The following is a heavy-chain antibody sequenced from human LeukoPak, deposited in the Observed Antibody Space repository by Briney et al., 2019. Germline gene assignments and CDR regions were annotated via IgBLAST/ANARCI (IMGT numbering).Heavy chain of an antibody. J-gene: IGHJ4*02. Sequence: SETLSLTCAVYGGSFSGYYWSWIRQPPGKGLEWTGEINHSGSTNYNPSPKSRVTISVDTSKNQFSLKLSSVTAADTAVYYCASSQYCSGGSCPAAWGQGTLVTVSS. D-gene: IGHD2-15*01. CDR2: INHSGST. CDR1: GGSFSGYY. V-gene: IGHV4-34*01. CDR3: ASSQYCSGGSCPAA.